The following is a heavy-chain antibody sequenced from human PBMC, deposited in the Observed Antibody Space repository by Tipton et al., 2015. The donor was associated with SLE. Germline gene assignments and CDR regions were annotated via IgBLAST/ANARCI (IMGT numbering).Heavy chain of an antibody. Sequence: SLRLSCAASGFTFSSYEMSWVRQAPGKGLEWVSIISSSGSSTQYADSVKGRFTISRDNAKNSLFLQMNSLRVEDTAAYYCALGFAANWGQGTRVTVSS. D-gene: IGHD3-16*01. CDR2: ISSSGSST. CDR1: GFTFSSYE. J-gene: IGHJ4*02. V-gene: IGHV3-48*03. CDR3: ALGFAAN.